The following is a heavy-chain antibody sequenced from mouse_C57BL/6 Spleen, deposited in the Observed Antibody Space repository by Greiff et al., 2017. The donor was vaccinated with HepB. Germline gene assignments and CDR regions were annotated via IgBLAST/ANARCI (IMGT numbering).Heavy chain of an antibody. Sequence: EVKLMESGGGLVKPGGSLKLSCAASGFTFSDYGMHWVRQAPEKGLEWVAYISSGSSTIYYADTVKGRFTISRDNAKNTLFLQMTSLRSEDTAMYYCARTYYGYDGAYWGQGTLVTVSA. CDR1: GFTFSDYG. D-gene: IGHD2-9*01. V-gene: IGHV5-17*01. CDR2: ISSGSSTI. J-gene: IGHJ3*01. CDR3: ARTYYGYDGAY.